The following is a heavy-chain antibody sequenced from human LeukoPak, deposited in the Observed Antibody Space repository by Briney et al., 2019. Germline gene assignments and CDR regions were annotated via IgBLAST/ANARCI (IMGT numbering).Heavy chain of an antibody. V-gene: IGHV4-34*01. CDR3: ATHPNADYD. CDR1: GGSFSSSY. J-gene: IGHJ4*02. Sequence: SETLSLTCAVHGGSFSSSYWSWLRQPPGKGLEWIGEIDHGGRTNYNPSLKSRVTISLDTSKNQALLKLTSVTAADTALYYCATHPNADYDWGQGTLVTVSS. CDR2: IDHGGRT. D-gene: IGHD4-17*01.